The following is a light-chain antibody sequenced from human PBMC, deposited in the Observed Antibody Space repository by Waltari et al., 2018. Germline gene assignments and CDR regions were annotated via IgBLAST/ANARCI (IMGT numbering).Light chain of an antibody. J-gene: IGKJ1*01. Sequence: DIQMTQSPSTLSASVGDRVTITCRASQSISGWLAWYQQKPGKAPKVLIYKASSLESVVPSRFSGSGSGTEFTLTISSLQPDDFATYYCQQYNIPWTFGQGTKVEIK. V-gene: IGKV1-5*03. CDR1: QSISGW. CDR2: KAS. CDR3: QQYNIPWT.